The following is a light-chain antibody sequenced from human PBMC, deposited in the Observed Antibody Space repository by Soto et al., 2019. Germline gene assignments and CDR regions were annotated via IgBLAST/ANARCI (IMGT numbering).Light chain of an antibody. V-gene: IGLV3-21*02. CDR2: DGS. J-gene: IGLJ3*02. CDR3: QVWDSIVEHVG. Sequence: SYVLTQCPSVSGAPGQTARVTCGGGSIGSKNVHWYQQRPGQAPVLVLYDGSDRPSGIPERFFGSNSGNTATLTIGSVEVGDESASYCQVWDSIVEHVGFGGGTKVNVL. CDR1: SIGSKN.